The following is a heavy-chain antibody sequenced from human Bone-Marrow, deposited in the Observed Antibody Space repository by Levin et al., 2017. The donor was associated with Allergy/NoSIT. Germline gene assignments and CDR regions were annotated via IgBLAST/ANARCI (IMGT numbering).Heavy chain of an antibody. CDR1: GYTLTELS. CDR2: FNPEDGET. V-gene: IGHV1-24*01. CDR3: ATGRTYNSNYRYY. J-gene: IGHJ4*02. Sequence: EASVKVSCKVSGYTLTELSMHWVRQAPGKGLEWMGGFNPEDGETIFAQKFQGRVTVTEDTSTDTAYMELSSLRSEDTAVYYCATGRTYNSNYRYYWGQGTLVTVSS. D-gene: IGHD1-7*01.